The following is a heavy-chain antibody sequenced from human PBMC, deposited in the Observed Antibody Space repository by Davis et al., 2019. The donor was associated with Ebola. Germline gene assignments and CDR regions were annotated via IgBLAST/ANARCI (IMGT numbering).Heavy chain of an antibody. V-gene: IGHV3-23*01. D-gene: IGHD4-17*01. J-gene: IGHJ4*02. CDR3: ARDRSVTTVTNFDY. CDR2: IGGSDGST. CDR1: GFTFSSYA. Sequence: GESLKISCEGTGFTFSSYAMSWVRQAPGKGLEWVSGIGGSDGSTYYADSVKGRFTISRDNAKNSLYLQMNSLRAEDTAVYYCARDRSVTTVTNFDYWGQGTLVTVSS.